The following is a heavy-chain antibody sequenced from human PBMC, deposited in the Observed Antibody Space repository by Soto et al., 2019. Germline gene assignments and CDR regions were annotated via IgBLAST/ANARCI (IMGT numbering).Heavy chain of an antibody. D-gene: IGHD6-13*01. CDR1: GFTFSSYA. Sequence: EVQLLESGGGWLQPGGSLRLSCAASGFTFSSYAMNWVRQAPGKGLEWVSGITGSGAGSYYSDSVKGRFTISRDNSNNTLYLQMNSLRAEDTAVYYCAKAYSNSWPNDWFDPWGQGTLVTVSS. CDR2: ITGSGAGS. V-gene: IGHV3-23*01. CDR3: AKAYSNSWPNDWFDP. J-gene: IGHJ5*02.